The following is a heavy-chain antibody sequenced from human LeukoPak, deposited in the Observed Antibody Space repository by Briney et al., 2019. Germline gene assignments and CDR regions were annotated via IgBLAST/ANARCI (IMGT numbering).Heavy chain of an antibody. J-gene: IGHJ4*02. CDR1: RFTSDDYA. Sequence: QAGRSLRLSCAASRFTSDDYAMHSVRQSPGTGLQWVSGISWNSGSIGYADSVKGRFTIYRDNAKNSLYLQMNSLRAEDTAVYYCARGGLTIFGVVWPNFDCWGQGTLVTVSS. V-gene: IGHV3-9*02. D-gene: IGHD3-3*01. CDR2: ISWNSGSI. CDR3: ARGGLTIFGVVWPNFDC.